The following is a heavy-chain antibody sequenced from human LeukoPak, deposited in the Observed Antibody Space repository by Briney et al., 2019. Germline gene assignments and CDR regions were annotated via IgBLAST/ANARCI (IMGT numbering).Heavy chain of an antibody. V-gene: IGHV4-34*01. CDR3: TRDLMT. J-gene: IGHJ4*02. CDR1: GGSFSGKY. Sequence: SETLSLTCAVSGGSFSGKYWTWIRQPPGKGLEWIGEITYSGSIYYNPSLKSRVTISVDTSKNQFSLKLNSVTAADTAVYYCTRDLMTWGQGTLVTVSS. CDR2: ITYSGSI.